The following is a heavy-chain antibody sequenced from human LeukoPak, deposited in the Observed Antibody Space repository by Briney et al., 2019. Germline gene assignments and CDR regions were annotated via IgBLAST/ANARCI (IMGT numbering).Heavy chain of an antibody. CDR2: ISSNGGST. CDR1: GFTFSSYA. J-gene: IGHJ4*02. D-gene: IGHD2-2*01. V-gene: IGHV3-64*01. CDR3: ARGELSIVVVPAATDY. Sequence: GGSLRLSCAASGFTFSSYAMHWVRQAPGKGLEYVSAISSNGGSTYYANSVKGRFTISRDNSKNTLHLQMGSLRAEDMAVYYCARGELSIVVVPAATDYWGQGTLVTVSS.